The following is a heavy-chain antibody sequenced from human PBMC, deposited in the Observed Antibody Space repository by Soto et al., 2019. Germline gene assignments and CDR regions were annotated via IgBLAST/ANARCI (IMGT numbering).Heavy chain of an antibody. Sequence: EVQLVESGGGLVQPGGSLRLSCAGSGFTFSNYWMHWVRQAPGKGLEWVSRIDHDGPTDYADSVRGRFTISRDNAENTLYLQMSSLRPEDTAVYYCVRDRHGDSWGQGTLVTVSS. CDR3: VRDRHGDS. CDR2: IDHDGPT. V-gene: IGHV3-74*01. CDR1: GFTFSNYW. J-gene: IGHJ4*02.